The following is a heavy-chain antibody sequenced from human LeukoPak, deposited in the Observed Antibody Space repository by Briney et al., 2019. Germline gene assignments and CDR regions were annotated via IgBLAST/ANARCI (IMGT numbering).Heavy chain of an antibody. J-gene: IGHJ4*02. CDR1: GFTFSSYW. V-gene: IGHV3-74*01. CDR2: INSDGSST. Sequence: PGGSLRLSCAASGFTFSSYWMHWARQAPGKGLVWVSRINSDGSSTSYADSVKGRFTISRDNAKNTLYLQMNSLRAEDTAVYYCARAHDGSDYYLGYWGQGTLVTVSS. CDR3: ARAHDGSDYYLGY. D-gene: IGHD3-22*01.